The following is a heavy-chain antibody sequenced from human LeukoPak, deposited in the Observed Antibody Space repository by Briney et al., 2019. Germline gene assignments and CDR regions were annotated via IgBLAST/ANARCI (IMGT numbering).Heavy chain of an antibody. V-gene: IGHV3-23*01. D-gene: IGHD3-16*01. Sequence: GGSLRLSCVGSGFTFRSYAMKWVRQAPGKGREGVSFINSGGADTFYADSVKGRFAISSDNSTSTFYLHMNSLRPDATAVYYCAKRGGWSYFDSWGQGTLVTVSS. J-gene: IGHJ4*02. CDR2: INSGGADT. CDR1: GFTFRSYA. CDR3: AKRGGWSYFDS.